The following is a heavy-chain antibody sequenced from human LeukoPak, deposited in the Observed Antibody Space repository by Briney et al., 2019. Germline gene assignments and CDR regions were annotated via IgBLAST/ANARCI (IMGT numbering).Heavy chain of an antibody. Sequence: GASVKVSCKASGYTFTSYDINWVRQAPGQGLEWMGWINPNSGGTNYAQKFQGRVTMTRDTSISTAYMELSRLRSEDTAVYYCARGHFSNYGYWFDPWGQGTLVTVSS. CDR2: INPNSGGT. V-gene: IGHV1-2*02. D-gene: IGHD4-11*01. J-gene: IGHJ5*02. CDR1: GYTFTSYD. CDR3: ARGHFSNYGYWFDP.